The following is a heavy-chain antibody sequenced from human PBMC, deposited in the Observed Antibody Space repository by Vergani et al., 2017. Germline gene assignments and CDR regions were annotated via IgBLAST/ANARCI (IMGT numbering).Heavy chain of an antibody. Sequence: QVQLVESGGGVVQPGRSLRLSCAASGFTFSSYGMHWVRQAPGKGLEWVAVIWYDGSNKYYADSVKGRFTISRDNSKNTLYLQMNSLKTEDTAVYYCTSQAEMATIFAWGQGTLVTVSS. V-gene: IGHV3-33*01. CDR2: IWYDGSNK. J-gene: IGHJ5*02. D-gene: IGHD5-24*01. CDR3: TSQAEMATIFA. CDR1: GFTFSSYG.